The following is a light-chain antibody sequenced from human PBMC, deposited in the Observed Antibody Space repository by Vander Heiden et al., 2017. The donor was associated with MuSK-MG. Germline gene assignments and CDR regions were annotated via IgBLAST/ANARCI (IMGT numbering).Light chain of an antibody. CDR2: DVS. CDR3: SSYTSSSTHDVV. Sequence: SVSGSPGQSLTISCTGPSSDVGGYNYVSWYQQHPGKAPTLMIYDVSTRPSGVSNRFSGSKSGNTAALTISGVQAEDEADDYCSSYTSSSTHDVVFGGGTKLTVL. J-gene: IGLJ2*01. CDR1: SSDVGGYNY. V-gene: IGLV2-14*04.